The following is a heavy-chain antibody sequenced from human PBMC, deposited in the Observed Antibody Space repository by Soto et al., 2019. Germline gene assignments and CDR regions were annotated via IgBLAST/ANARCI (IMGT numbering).Heavy chain of an antibody. D-gene: IGHD3-10*01. CDR2: IYYSGST. Sequence: PSETLSLTCTVSGDSISSGGYYWSWIRQRPGKGLEWIAYIYYSGSTYYNPSLESRVTMSVDTSKNQFSLKLSSVTAADAAVYYCARVVLRDGSGPDYYYYGMDVWGQGTTVTVSS. V-gene: IGHV4-31*03. CDR3: ARVVLRDGSGPDYYYYGMDV. CDR1: GDSISSGGYY. J-gene: IGHJ6*02.